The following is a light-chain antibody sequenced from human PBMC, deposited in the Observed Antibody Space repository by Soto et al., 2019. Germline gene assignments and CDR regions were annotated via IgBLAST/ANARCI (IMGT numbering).Light chain of an antibody. CDR3: QQYNNWPQT. CDR1: QSVAGN. J-gene: IGKJ1*01. CDR2: GAS. Sequence: EIVMTQSPATLSVSPGERATLSCRASQSVAGNLAWYQQKPGQAPRLLIYGASTRATGFPARFSGSGSGTEFTLTISSLQSEDFAVYYCQQYNNWPQTFDQGTKVEIK. V-gene: IGKV3-15*01.